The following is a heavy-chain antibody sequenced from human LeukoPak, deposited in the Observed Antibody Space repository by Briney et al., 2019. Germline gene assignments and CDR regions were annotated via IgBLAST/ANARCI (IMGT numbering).Heavy chain of an antibody. D-gene: IGHD6-13*01. CDR1: GGSFSGYY. V-gene: IGHV4-59*10. CDR2: IYTSGST. J-gene: IGHJ5*02. CDR3: ARGYSSSPNRRGNWFDP. Sequence: SETLSLTCAVYGGSFSGYYWSWIRQPAGKGLEWIGRIYTSGSTNYNPSLKSRVTISVDTSKNQFSLKLSSVTAADTAVYYCARGYSSSPNRRGNWFDPWGQGTLVTVSS.